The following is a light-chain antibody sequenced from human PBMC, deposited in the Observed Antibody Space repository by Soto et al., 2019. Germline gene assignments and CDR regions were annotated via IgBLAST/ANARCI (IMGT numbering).Light chain of an antibody. CDR1: QSISSY. Sequence: DIQMTQSPSSLSASVGDRVTITFRASQSISSYLNWYQQKPGKAPKLLIYDASSLESGVPSRFSGSGSGTEFTLTISSLQPDDFATYYCQQYNSYSLWTFGQGTKVDI. J-gene: IGKJ1*01. CDR2: DAS. CDR3: QQYNSYSLWT. V-gene: IGKV1-5*01.